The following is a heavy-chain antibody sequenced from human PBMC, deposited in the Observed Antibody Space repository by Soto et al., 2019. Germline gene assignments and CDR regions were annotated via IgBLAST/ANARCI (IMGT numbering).Heavy chain of an antibody. Sequence: GGALRLNCAAFGFTFSSYAMNWVRQAPGKGLEWVAVISYDGSNKYYADSVKGRFTISRDNSKNTLYLQMNSLRAEDTAVYYCASPTKNYYGMDVWGQGTTVTVSS. CDR2: ISYDGSNK. CDR3: ASPTKNYYGMDV. CDR1: GFTFSSYA. J-gene: IGHJ6*02. V-gene: IGHV3-30-3*01.